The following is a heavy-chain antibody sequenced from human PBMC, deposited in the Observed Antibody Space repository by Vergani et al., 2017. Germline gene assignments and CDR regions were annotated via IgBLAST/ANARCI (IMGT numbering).Heavy chain of an antibody. J-gene: IGHJ4*02. V-gene: IGHV4-39*07. Sequence: QLQLQESGPGLVKPSETLSLTCTVSGGSISSSSYYWGWIRQPPGKGLEWIGSIYYSGSTYYNPSLKSRVTISVDTSKNQFSLKLSSVTAADTAVYYCARYPDYYDSSGSRFYFDYWGQGTLVTVSS. CDR3: ARYPDYYDSSGSRFYFDY. D-gene: IGHD3-22*01. CDR2: IYYSGST. CDR1: GGSISSSSYY.